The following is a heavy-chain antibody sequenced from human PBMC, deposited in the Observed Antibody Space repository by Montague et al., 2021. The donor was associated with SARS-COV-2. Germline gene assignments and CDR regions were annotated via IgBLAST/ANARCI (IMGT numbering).Heavy chain of an antibody. V-gene: IGHV4-61*02. CDR3: AGVRFNAWHYFDY. Sequence: TLSLTCTVSDGSITSDNYYWSWIRQPAGKGLEWIGRIFTSGNTDYNPSLTGRVTMSLDTSESQFSLKLNSVTAADTAIYYCAGVRFNAWHYFDYWGQGTLVTVSS. D-gene: IGHD3-16*01. CDR1: DGSITSDNYY. J-gene: IGHJ4*02. CDR2: IFTSGNT.